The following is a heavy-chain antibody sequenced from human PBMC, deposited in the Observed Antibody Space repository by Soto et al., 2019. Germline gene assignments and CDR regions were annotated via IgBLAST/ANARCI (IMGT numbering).Heavy chain of an antibody. J-gene: IGHJ4*02. Sequence: EVQLVQSGAEVKKPGESLKISCKGSGYSFTSYWIGWVRQMPGKGLEWMGIIYPGDSDTRYSPSFQGQVTISADKSISTAYLQWSSLKASDTAMYYCAGREVTYYYGSGSYYFDYWGQGTLVTVSS. V-gene: IGHV5-51*03. CDR2: IYPGDSDT. CDR1: GYSFTSYW. D-gene: IGHD3-10*01. CDR3: AGREVTYYYGSGSYYFDY.